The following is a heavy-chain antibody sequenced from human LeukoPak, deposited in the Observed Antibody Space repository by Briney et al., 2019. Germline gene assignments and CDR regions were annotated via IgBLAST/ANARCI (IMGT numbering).Heavy chain of an antibody. J-gene: IGHJ4*02. D-gene: IGHD3-10*01. CDR3: AKSPKSITMVRGYFDY. V-gene: IGHV3-11*01. Sequence: PGGSLRLSCAASGFTFSDYYMSWIRQAPGKGLEWVSYISSSGSTIYYADSVKGRFTISRDNSKNTLYLQMNSLRAEDTAVYYCAKSPKSITMVRGYFDYWGQGTLVTVSS. CDR1: GFTFSDYY. CDR2: ISSSGSTI.